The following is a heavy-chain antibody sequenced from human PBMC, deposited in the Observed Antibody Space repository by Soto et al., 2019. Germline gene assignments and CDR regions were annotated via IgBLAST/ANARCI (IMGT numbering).Heavy chain of an antibody. V-gene: IGHV1-58*01. CDR3: GAFSHPRYSGSYRYFDY. J-gene: IGHJ4*02. Sequence: SVKVSCKASGFTFTSSAVQWVRQARGQRLEWIGWIVVGSGNTNYAQKFQERVTITRDMSTSTAYMELSSLRSEDTAVYYCGAFSHPRYSGSYRYFDYGGQGTLVTASS. CDR2: IVVGSGNT. D-gene: IGHD1-26*01. CDR1: GFTFTSSA.